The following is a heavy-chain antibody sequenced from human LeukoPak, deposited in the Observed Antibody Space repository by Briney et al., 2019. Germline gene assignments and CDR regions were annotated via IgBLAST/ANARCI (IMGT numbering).Heavy chain of an antibody. CDR2: VYYNGDT. CDR1: GFTFSDYY. Sequence: GSLRLSCAASGFTFSDYYMSWIRQSPGKGLESIASVYYNGDTFYHPSFQSRGTISADTSKNQFSLKLNSVTAADTAVYYCVKYRTVPRLIFDFWGQGTMVTVSS. J-gene: IGHJ3*01. CDR3: VKYRTVPRLIFDF. V-gene: IGHV4-59*04. D-gene: IGHD2-2*02.